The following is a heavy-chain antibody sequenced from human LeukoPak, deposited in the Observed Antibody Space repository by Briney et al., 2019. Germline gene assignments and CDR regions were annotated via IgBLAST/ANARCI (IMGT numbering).Heavy chain of an antibody. Sequence: SVKVSCKASGGTISSYVISWVRQAPGQGLEWMGGIIPILGTANYAQKFQGRVTITTDGSTSTAYMELSSLRSEDTAVYYCARVGPTLRRDGYNWGDNWFDPWGQGTLVTVSS. J-gene: IGHJ5*02. D-gene: IGHD5-24*01. CDR1: GGTISSYV. V-gene: IGHV1-69*05. CDR3: ARVGPTLRRDGYNWGDNWFDP. CDR2: IIPILGTA.